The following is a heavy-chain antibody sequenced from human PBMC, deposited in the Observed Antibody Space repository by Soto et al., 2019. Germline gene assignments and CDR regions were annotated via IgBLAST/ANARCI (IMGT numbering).Heavy chain of an antibody. CDR1: GYSFSSYG. CDR2: INTYNGNR. D-gene: IGHD3-22*01. J-gene: IGHJ5*02. Sequence: QVQLVQSGPELRKPGASVKVSCKGSGYSFSSYGINWVRQAPGQGLEWMGWINTYNGNRNFAQKFEDRITMTTATSTNTVYMELRSLKSDDTAIYYCARDRLRGYDNSGFCSWGQGTLVTVYS. CDR3: ARDRLRGYDNSGFCS. V-gene: IGHV1-18*01.